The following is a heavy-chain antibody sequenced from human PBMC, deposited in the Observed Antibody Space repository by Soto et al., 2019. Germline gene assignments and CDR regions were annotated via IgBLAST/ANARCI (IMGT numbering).Heavy chain of an antibody. CDR1: WFKSVGHY. J-gene: IGHJ4*02. Sequence: SLRHPCGASWFKSVGHYRSRVRKAPGKGLEWVSVIYSGGSTFYADSVKGRSTISRDNSKNTLYLQMNSLRAEDTAVYYCARDPYEHSGSSDYWGQGTLVTVSS. CDR2: IYSGGST. D-gene: IGHD5-12*01. V-gene: IGHV3-66*01. CDR3: ARDPYEHSGSSDY.